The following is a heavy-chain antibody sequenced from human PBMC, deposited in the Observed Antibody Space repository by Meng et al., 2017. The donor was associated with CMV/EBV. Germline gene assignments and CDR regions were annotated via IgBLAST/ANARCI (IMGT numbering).Heavy chain of an antibody. Sequence: LSLTCAASGFTVSSNYMSWVRQAPGKGLEWVSVIYSGGSTYYADSVKGRFTISRDNSKNTLYLQMNSLRAEDTAVYYCARDSVVVPAAPDYYGMDVWGQGTTVTVSS. D-gene: IGHD2-2*01. CDR2: IYSGGST. CDR3: ARDSVVVPAAPDYYGMDV. J-gene: IGHJ6*02. V-gene: IGHV3-53*01. CDR1: GFTVSSNY.